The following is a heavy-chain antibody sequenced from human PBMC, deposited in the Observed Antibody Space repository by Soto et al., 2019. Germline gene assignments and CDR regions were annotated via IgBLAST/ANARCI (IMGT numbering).Heavy chain of an antibody. CDR2: ISPYKGNT. CDR3: ARDLDGSGSYYTDY. CDR1: GYTFTNFG. J-gene: IGHJ4*02. V-gene: IGHV1-18*01. D-gene: IGHD3-10*01. Sequence: ASVKVSCKASGYTFTNFGIACVRQAPGQGLEWMGWISPYKGNTHYAQKFQGRVTMTTDTSTSTAYMELRSLRSDDTAVYYCARDLDGSGSYYTDYWGQGTLVTVSS.